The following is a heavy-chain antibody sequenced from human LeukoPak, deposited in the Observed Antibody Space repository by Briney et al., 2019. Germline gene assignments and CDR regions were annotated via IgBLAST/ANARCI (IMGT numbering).Heavy chain of an antibody. CDR2: INSDGSST. CDR3: ARGVWFGERPDAFDI. CDR1: GLTFSSYW. J-gene: IGHJ3*02. V-gene: IGHV3-74*01. D-gene: IGHD3-10*01. Sequence: GGSLRLSCAASGLTFSSYWMHWVRQAPGKGLVWVSRINSDGSSTSYADSVKGRFTISRDNAKNTLSLQMSSLRGEDTAVYYCARGVWFGERPDAFDIWGQGTMVTVSS.